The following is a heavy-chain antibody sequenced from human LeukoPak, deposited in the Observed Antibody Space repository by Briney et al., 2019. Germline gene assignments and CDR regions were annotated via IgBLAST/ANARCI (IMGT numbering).Heavy chain of an antibody. CDR1: GYSFTGYY. CDR2: INPNSGDT. CDR3: ARDPLSLLDDAFDI. V-gene: IGHV1-2*02. D-gene: IGHD2-15*01. Sequence: ASVKVSCKASGYSFTGYYMHWVRQAPGQGLEWMGWINPNSGDTKYAQKFQGRVTMTRDTSISTAYMELTRLRSDDTAVYYCARDPLSLLDDAFDIWGQGTMVTVSS. J-gene: IGHJ3*02.